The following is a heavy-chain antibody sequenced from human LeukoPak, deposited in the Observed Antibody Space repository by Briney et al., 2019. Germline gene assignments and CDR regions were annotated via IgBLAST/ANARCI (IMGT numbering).Heavy chain of an antibody. Sequence: ASVKVSCKASGGTFSSYAISWVRQAPGQGLEWMGGIIPIFGTANYAQKFQGRVTITADESTSTAYMELSSLRSEDTAVYYCARERAYYYDSRHLPGYWGQGTLVTVSS. CDR3: ARERAYYYDSRHLPGY. CDR1: GGTFSSYA. CDR2: IIPIFGTA. V-gene: IGHV1-69*13. D-gene: IGHD3-22*01. J-gene: IGHJ4*02.